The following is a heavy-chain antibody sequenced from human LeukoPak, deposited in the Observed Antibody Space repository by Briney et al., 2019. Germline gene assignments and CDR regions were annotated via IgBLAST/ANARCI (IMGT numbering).Heavy chain of an antibody. Sequence: ESSETLSLTCTVSGGSIRSSYYYWGWTRQPPGKGLEWIGSIYDSGSTYYNPSLKSRVTISVDTSKNQFSLKLSSVTAADTAVYYCARAGRRLGYGMDVWGQGTTVTVSS. V-gene: IGHV4-39*07. CDR2: IYDSGST. CDR3: ARAGRRLGYGMDV. J-gene: IGHJ6*02. D-gene: IGHD6-19*01. CDR1: GGSIRSSYYY.